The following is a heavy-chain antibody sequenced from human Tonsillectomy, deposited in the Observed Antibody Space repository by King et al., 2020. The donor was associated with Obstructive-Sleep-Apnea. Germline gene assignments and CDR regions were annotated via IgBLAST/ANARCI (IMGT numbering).Heavy chain of an antibody. J-gene: IGHJ4*02. CDR1: GYTFTSHY. D-gene: IGHD6-19*01. V-gene: IGHV1-46*03. CDR2: INPSRGST. CDR3: ARAQWLEHPLFDY. Sequence: QLVQSGAEVKKPGASVKVSCKASGYTFTSHYINWVRQAPGQGFEWMGVINPSRGSTTYAQKFQGRVTMTMDTSTSTLYMDLSSLRSEDTAVYYCARAQWLEHPLFDYWGQGALVTVSS.